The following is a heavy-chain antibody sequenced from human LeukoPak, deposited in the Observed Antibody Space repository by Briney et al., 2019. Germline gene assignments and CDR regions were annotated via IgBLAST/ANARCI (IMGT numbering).Heavy chain of an antibody. J-gene: IGHJ4*02. Sequence: PGGSLRLSCAASGFTFSSYEMNWVRQAPGKGLEWVSYISSSGSTIYYADSVKGRFTISRDNAKNSLYLQMNSLRAEDTAVYYCARDLGSGVIASARSFDYWGQGTLVTVSS. CDR1: GFTFSSYE. D-gene: IGHD6-13*01. CDR3: ARDLGSGVIASARSFDY. V-gene: IGHV3-48*03. CDR2: ISSSGSTI.